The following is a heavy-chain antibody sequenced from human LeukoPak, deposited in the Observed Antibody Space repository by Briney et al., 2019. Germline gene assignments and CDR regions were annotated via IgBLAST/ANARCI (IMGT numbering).Heavy chain of an antibody. V-gene: IGHV3-23*01. CDR2: ISGSGGST. D-gene: IGHD3-22*01. J-gene: IGHJ3*02. CDR1: GFTFSSYA. Sequence: GGSLRLSCAASGFTFSSYAMSWVRQAPGKGLEWVSAISGSGGSTYYADSVKGRFTISRDNAKNSLYLQMNSLRAEDTAVYYCARDGSYYDSREDAFDIWGQGTMVTVSS. CDR3: ARDGSYYDSREDAFDI.